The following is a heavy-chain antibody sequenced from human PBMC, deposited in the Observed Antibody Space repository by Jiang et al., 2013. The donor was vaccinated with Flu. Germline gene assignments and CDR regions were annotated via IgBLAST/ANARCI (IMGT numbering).Heavy chain of an antibody. D-gene: IGHD7-27*01. CDR1: GYTFTSYA. V-gene: IGHV1-3*01. CDR3: ARDEPNWGYWFFAL. Sequence: GAEVKKPGASVIVSCKASGYTFTSYAIHWVRQAPGQRPEWIGYINGASGGTDSSQKFRGRVTFTRDTAASTASMELSSLTSEDTAVYYCARDEPNWGYWFFALWGRGTQVTVSS. CDR2: INGASGGT. J-gene: IGHJ2*01.